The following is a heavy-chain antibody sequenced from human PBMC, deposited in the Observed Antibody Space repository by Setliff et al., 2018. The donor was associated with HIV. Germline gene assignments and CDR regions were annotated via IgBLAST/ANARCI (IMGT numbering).Heavy chain of an antibody. Sequence: GASVKVSCKASRSTFISHTFTWVRQAPGQGLEWMGRIIPILGIPNYAQNFQGRLTISADKSTRTAYLELSSLRSDDSAVYFCAKEQEIGSYLDPWGQGALVTVSS. CDR2: IIPILGIP. J-gene: IGHJ5*02. CDR1: RSTFISHT. CDR3: AKEQEIGSYLDP. D-gene: IGHD2-2*02. V-gene: IGHV1-69*04.